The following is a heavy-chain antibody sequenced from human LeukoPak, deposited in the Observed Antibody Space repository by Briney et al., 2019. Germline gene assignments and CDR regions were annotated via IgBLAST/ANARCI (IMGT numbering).Heavy chain of an antibody. Sequence: SETLSLTCTVSGGSISSGGYYWSWIRQHPGTGLEWIGYIYYSGSTYYNPSLKSRVTISVDTSKNQFSLKLSSVTAADTAVYYCARDSGSYYLDYWGQGTLVTVSS. CDR2: IYYSGST. J-gene: IGHJ4*02. D-gene: IGHD1-26*01. CDR3: ARDSGSYYLDY. V-gene: IGHV4-31*03. CDR1: GGSISSGGYY.